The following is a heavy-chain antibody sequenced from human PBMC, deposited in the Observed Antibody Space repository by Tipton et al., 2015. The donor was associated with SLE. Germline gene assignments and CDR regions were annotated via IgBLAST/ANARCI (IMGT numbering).Heavy chain of an antibody. J-gene: IGHJ3*02. Sequence: TLSLTCTVSGGSISSYYWSWIRQPPGKGLEWIGEINHSGSTNYNPSLKSRVTISVDTSKNQFSLKLSSVTAADTAVYYCARGCRSSGWAPHIWGQGTMVTVSS. CDR3: ARGCRSSGWAPHI. CDR1: GGSISSYY. V-gene: IGHV4-59*12. CDR2: INHSGST. D-gene: IGHD6-19*01.